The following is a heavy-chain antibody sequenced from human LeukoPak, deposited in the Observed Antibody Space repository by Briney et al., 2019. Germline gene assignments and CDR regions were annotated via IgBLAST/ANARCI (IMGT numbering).Heavy chain of an antibody. CDR2: IGGDGIA. V-gene: IGHV3-69-1*01. Sequence: GGSLRLSCVASGFTFTDRPMNWVRQAPGKGLEWISYIGGDGIAFYADSVKGRFTASKDDARKSMYLQMNSLRVEDTAVYYCAKDRANWANDDWGQGTQVTVSS. CDR1: GFTFTDRP. D-gene: IGHD3-16*01. CDR3: AKDRANWANDD. J-gene: IGHJ4*02.